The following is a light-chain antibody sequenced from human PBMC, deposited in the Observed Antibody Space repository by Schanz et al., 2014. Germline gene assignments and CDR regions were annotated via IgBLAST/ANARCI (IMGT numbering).Light chain of an antibody. Sequence: EIVLTQSPGTLSLSPGERATLSCRASQSVRSNYLAWYQQRPGQAPRLLIYGASSRATGIPDRFSGSGSGTDFTLTISRLEPEDFAVYYCQQYDGSVTFGQGTRLEIK. CDR1: QSVRSNY. J-gene: IGKJ5*01. V-gene: IGKV3-20*01. CDR2: GAS. CDR3: QQYDGSVT.